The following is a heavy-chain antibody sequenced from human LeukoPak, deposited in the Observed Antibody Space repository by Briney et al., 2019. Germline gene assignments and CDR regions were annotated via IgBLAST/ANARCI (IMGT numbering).Heavy chain of an antibody. J-gene: IGHJ5*02. CDR2: IYYSGST. CDR3: ARLDSSGYWSSWFDP. Sequence: SETLSLTCTVSGGSISSYYWSWIRQPPGKGLEWIGYIYYSGSTNYNPSLKSRVTISVDTSKNQFSLKLSSVTAADTAVYYCARLDSSGYWSSWFDPWGQGTLVTVSS. V-gene: IGHV4-59*01. D-gene: IGHD3-22*01. CDR1: GGSISSYY.